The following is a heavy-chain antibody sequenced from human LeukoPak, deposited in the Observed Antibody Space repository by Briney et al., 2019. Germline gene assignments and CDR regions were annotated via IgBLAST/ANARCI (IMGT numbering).Heavy chain of an antibody. CDR1: GYTFTSYD. Sequence: ASVKVSCKASGYTFTSYDINWVRQATGQGLEWMGWMNPNSGGTNYAQKFQGRVTMTRDTSISTAYMELSRLRSDDTAVYYCARELAVAETYWGQGTLVTVSS. V-gene: IGHV1-2*02. J-gene: IGHJ4*02. CDR3: ARELAVAETY. CDR2: MNPNSGGT. D-gene: IGHD6-19*01.